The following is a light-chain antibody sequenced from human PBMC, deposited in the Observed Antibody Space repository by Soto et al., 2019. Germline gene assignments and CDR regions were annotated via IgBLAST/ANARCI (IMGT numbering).Light chain of an antibody. CDR1: QSVNSN. Sequence: EIVMTQSPATLSVSPGERATLSCRASQSVNSNLAWYQQKPGQAPRLLIYGASTRATGVPARFSGSGSGTEFTLNVSSLQSEDFAVYYCQQYNNLPTVGQGTKVEI. CDR2: GAS. CDR3: QQYNNLPT. J-gene: IGKJ1*01. V-gene: IGKV3-15*01.